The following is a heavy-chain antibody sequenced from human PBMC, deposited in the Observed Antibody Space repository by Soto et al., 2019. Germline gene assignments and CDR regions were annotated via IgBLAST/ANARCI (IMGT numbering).Heavy chain of an antibody. D-gene: IGHD5-18*01. Sequence: NPSETLSLTCTVSGGSINSGDYYWTWIRQPPGKGLEWIGYIYHSGITYYNPSLKSRVSISVDTSKNQFSLKLSSATAADTAVYFCVRDGYNSVAGRGFDSWGQGTLVTVSS. CDR3: VRDGYNSVAGRGFDS. J-gene: IGHJ4*02. CDR1: GGSINSGDYY. V-gene: IGHV4-30-4*01. CDR2: IYHSGIT.